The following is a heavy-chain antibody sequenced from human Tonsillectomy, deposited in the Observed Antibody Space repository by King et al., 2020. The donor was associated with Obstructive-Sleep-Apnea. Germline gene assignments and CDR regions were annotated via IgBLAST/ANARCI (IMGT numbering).Heavy chain of an antibody. CDR2: IYYSGST. Sequence: VQLQESGPGLVKPSETLSLTCTVSGGSISSYYWSWIRQPPGKGLEWIGYIYYSGSTNYNPSLKSRVTISVDTSKNQFSLKLSSVTAADTAVYYCARSQSYSSGWAFDYWGQGTLVTVSS. CDR1: GGSISSYY. D-gene: IGHD6-19*01. V-gene: IGHV4-59*01. CDR3: ARSQSYSSGWAFDY. J-gene: IGHJ4*02.